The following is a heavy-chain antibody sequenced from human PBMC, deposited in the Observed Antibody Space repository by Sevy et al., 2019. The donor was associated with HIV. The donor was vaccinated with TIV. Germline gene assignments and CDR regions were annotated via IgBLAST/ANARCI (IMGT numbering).Heavy chain of an antibody. J-gene: IGHJ5*02. CDR2: ISSGSTYI. Sequence: GGSLRLSCAASGFTFSYYNMNWVRQAPGKGLEWVSSISSGSTYIFDVESVKGRFTISRDNAKDSLFLQMNSLRAEDTAVYYCAINLDYYASVPPASWGRGTLVTVSS. V-gene: IGHV3-21*01. D-gene: IGHD3-10*01. CDR1: GFTFSYYN. CDR3: AINLDYYASVPPAS.